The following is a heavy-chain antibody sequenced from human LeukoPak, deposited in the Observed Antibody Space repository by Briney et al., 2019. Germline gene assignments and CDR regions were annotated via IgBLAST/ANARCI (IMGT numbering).Heavy chain of an antibody. V-gene: IGHV4-39*07. J-gene: IGHJ4*02. CDR2: MYYSGTT. D-gene: IGHD5-18*01. Sequence: SETLSLTCTVSGDYWGWIRQSPGKGLEWIGSMYYSGTTYYNPSLKSRVTMSADTSNNQFSPNLTFVTAADTAIYYCARRTTSMSNYYFDSWGQGTLVTVSS. CDR3: ARRTTSMSNYYFDS. CDR1: GDY.